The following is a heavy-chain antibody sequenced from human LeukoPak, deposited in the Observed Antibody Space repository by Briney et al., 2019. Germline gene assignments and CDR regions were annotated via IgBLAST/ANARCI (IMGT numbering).Heavy chain of an antibody. V-gene: IGHV4-39*07. Sequence: PSETLSLTCTVSGGSISSSSYYWGWIRQPPGKGLEWIGYIYHSGSTYYNPSLKSRVTISVDRSKNQFSLKLSSVTAADTAVYYCARLMEAVGAQYYYYYYMDVWGKGTTVTVSS. CDR1: GGSISSSSYY. CDR2: IYHSGST. CDR3: ARLMEAVGAQYYYYYYMDV. J-gene: IGHJ6*03. D-gene: IGHD1-26*01.